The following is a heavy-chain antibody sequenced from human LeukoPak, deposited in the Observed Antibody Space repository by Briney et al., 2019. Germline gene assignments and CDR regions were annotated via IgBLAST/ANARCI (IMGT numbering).Heavy chain of an antibody. Sequence: PGGSLRLSCAASGFTFSSYGMHWVRQAPGKGLEWVAFIWYDGSNKYYAVSVKGRFTISRDNSKNTLYLQMNSLRAEDTAVYYCAKVLEYSSSSVGFDDAFDIWGQGTMVTVSS. V-gene: IGHV3-30*02. J-gene: IGHJ3*02. D-gene: IGHD6-6*01. CDR1: GFTFSSYG. CDR3: AKVLEYSSSSVGFDDAFDI. CDR2: IWYDGSNK.